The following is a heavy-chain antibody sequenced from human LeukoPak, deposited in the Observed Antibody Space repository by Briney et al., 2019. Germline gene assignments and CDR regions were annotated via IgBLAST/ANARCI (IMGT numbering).Heavy chain of an antibody. Sequence: ASVKVSCKASGGTFSSYAISWARQAPGQGLEWMGGIIPIFGTANYAQKFQGRVTITADESTSTAYMELSSLRSEDTAVYYCARDGYYDTIDYWGQGTLVTVSS. CDR1: GGTFSSYA. V-gene: IGHV1-69*13. CDR3: ARDGYYDTIDY. CDR2: IIPIFGTA. D-gene: IGHD3-9*01. J-gene: IGHJ4*02.